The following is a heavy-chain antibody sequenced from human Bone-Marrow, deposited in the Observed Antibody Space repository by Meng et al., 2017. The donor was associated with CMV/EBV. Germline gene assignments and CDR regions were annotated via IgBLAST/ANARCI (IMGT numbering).Heavy chain of an antibody. V-gene: IGHV3-53*01. J-gene: IGHJ4*02. D-gene: IGHD3-22*01. CDR1: GFTVSSNY. CDR3: ARPDSSGRVVDY. Sequence: ETLSLTCAASGFTVSSNYMSWVRQAPGKGLEWVSVIYSGGSTYYADSVKGRFTISRDNSKNTLYLQMNSLRAEDTAVYYCARPDSSGRVVDYWGQGTLVTVSS. CDR2: IYSGGST.